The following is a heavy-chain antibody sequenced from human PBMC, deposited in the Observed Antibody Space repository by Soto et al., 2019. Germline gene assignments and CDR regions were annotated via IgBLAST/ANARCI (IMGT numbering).Heavy chain of an antibody. J-gene: IGHJ6*02. CDR3: AREGHSGSYPYYYGMDV. V-gene: IGHV1-69*08. CDR1: GGTFSSYS. Sequence: QVQLVQSGAEVKKPGSSVKVSCKASGGTFSSYSISWVRQAPGQGLEWMGRIIPFVGVVNYAQKFPGRVTITADKSTSTTYMELSRLRYEDTAVYYCAREGHSGSYPYYYGMDVWGQGTTVTVSS. CDR2: IIPFVGVV. D-gene: IGHD1-26*01.